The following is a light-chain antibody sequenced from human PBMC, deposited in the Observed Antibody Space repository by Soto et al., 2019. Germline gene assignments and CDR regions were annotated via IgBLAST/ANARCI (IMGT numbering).Light chain of an antibody. Sequence: DIQMTQSPSTLSGSVGDRVTITCRASQTISSWLAWYQQKPGKAPKLLIYKASTLKSGVPSRFSGSGSGTEFTLNIRSLQPDDFGTYYSQHHHSYSESSGQGTKVELK. CDR3: QHHHSYSES. CDR2: KAS. J-gene: IGKJ1*01. CDR1: QTISSW. V-gene: IGKV1-5*03.